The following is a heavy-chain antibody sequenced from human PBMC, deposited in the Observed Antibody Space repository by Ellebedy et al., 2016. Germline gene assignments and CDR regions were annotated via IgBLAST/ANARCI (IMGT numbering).Heavy chain of an antibody. J-gene: IGHJ4*02. CDR1: GFSFSSSW. D-gene: IGHD2-2*01. Sequence: GESLKISCAASGFSFSSSWMSWVRQVPGKGLEWVANLNQDESDKYYVPSVKGRFTVSRDNAKNSLYLQMNSLRAEDTAVYYCARDGLTVVVPAAAHKYYFDYWGQGTLVTVSS. V-gene: IGHV3-7*01. CDR2: LNQDESDK. CDR3: ARDGLTVVVPAAAHKYYFDY.